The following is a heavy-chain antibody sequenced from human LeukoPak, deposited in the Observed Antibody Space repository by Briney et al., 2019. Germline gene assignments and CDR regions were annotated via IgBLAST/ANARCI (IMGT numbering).Heavy chain of an antibody. CDR3: ARFGYVAAVDV. J-gene: IGHJ4*02. D-gene: IGHD2-15*01. V-gene: IGHV3-7*01. CDR2: INPAWSET. Sequence: QPGGSLRLSCAASGFSFSADWMTWGRQGPGTGLEWVANINPAWSETYYVEPVTGRFSISRDNPKHLVYLQMHSLRAEDTAVYHCARFGYVAAVDVWGQGTPVTVSS. CDR1: GFSFSADW.